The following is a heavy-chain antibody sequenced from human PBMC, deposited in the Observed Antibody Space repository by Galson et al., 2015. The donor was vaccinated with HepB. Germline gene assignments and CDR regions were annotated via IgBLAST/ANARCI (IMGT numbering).Heavy chain of an antibody. V-gene: IGHV3-7*01. CDR1: GFTLSSYR. CDR3: ARDVLGCWALLRSKYYGVDF. J-gene: IGHJ6*02. D-gene: IGHD4-17*01. Sequence: SLRLSCAASGFTLSSYRMSWVRQAPGKGLEWVANLKQDGSEKYYVESVKGRFIISRDNTENSLYLQMNSLRVEDTAVYYCARDVLGCWALLRSKYYGVDFWGQGTTVTVSS. CDR2: LKQDGSEK.